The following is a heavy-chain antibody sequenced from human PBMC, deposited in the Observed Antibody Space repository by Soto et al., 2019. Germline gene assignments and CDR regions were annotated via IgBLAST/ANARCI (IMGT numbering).Heavy chain of an antibody. CDR2: IYHNEYT. J-gene: IGHJ4*02. Sequence: QLQLQESGSGLVKPSQTLSLICAVSGGSISGGGYSWSWIRQPPGKGLEWIGYIYHNEYTYYNPSLQSRVTISVDRSKNHFSLRLSSVTAADTAVYYCARVRSVAWGGFDYWGQGTLVTVSS. V-gene: IGHV4-30-2*01. CDR3: ARVRSVAWGGFDY. D-gene: IGHD2-21*01. CDR1: GGSISGGGYS.